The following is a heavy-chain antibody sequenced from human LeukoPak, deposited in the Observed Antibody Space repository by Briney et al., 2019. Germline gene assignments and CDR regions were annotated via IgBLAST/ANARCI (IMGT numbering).Heavy chain of an antibody. Sequence: PGGSLRLSCAASGFTFSSSLVHWVRQAPGKGLVWVSRIDPDGRTTNYADSVKGRFTLSRDNVKNTLYLQMNSLSVEDTAVYYCTRAGNYRFDYWGPGTLVTVSS. CDR3: TRAGNYRFDY. CDR1: GFTFSSSL. V-gene: IGHV3-74*01. CDR2: IDPDGRTT. D-gene: IGHD1-7*01. J-gene: IGHJ4*02.